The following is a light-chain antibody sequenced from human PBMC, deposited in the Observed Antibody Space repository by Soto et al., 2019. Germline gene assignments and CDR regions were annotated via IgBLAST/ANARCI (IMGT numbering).Light chain of an antibody. J-gene: IGKJ2*01. Sequence: DIQLTQSPSFLSASVGDRVTITCRASQGISSYLAWYQQKPGKAPKLLIYAASTLQSGVPSRFSGSGSGTEFTLTIRSLQPEDFATYYCQQLNSYPATFGQGTKLEIK. CDR1: QGISSY. CDR3: QQLNSYPAT. CDR2: AAS. V-gene: IGKV1-9*01.